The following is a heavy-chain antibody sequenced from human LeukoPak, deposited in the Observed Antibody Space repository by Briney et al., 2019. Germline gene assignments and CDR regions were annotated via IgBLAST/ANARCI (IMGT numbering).Heavy chain of an antibody. Sequence: GRSLRLSCAASGFTFSSYSMNWVRQAPGKGLEWVSSISSSSSYIYYADSVKGRFTISRDNAKNSLHLQMNSLRAEDTAVYYCATIRQLEQADYWGQGTLVTVSS. J-gene: IGHJ4*02. CDR2: ISSSSSYI. D-gene: IGHD6-6*01. CDR1: GFTFSSYS. V-gene: IGHV3-21*01. CDR3: ATIRQLEQADY.